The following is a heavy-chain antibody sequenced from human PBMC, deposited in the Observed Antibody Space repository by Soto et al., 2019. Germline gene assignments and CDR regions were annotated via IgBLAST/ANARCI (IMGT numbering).Heavy chain of an antibody. CDR1: GGSISSSSYY. V-gene: IGHV4-39*01. CDR2: IYYSGST. J-gene: IGHJ4*02. D-gene: IGHD4-17*01. CDR3: ARQGVYGDSLLDY. Sequence: SETLSLTCTVSGGSISSSSYYWGWIRQPPGKGLEWIGSIYYSGSTYYNPSLKSRVTISVDTSKNQFSLKLSSVTAADTAVYYCARQGVYGDSLLDYWGQGTLVTVSS.